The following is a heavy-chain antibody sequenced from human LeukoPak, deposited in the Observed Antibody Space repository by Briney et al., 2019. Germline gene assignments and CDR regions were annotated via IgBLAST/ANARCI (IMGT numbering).Heavy chain of an antibody. CDR3: ARAGYSSSSTPGDNWFDP. CDR2: TYYSGST. CDR1: GGSISSYY. J-gene: IGHJ5*02. V-gene: IGHV4-59*01. D-gene: IGHD6-6*01. Sequence: SETLSLTCTVSGGSISSYYWSWIRQPPGKGLEWIGYTYYSGSTNYNPSLKSRVTISVDTSKNQFSLKLSSVTAADTAVYYCARAGYSSSSTPGDNWFDPWGQGTLVTVSS.